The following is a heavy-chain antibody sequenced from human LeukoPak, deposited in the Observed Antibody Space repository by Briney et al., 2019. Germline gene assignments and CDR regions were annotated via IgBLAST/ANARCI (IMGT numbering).Heavy chain of an antibody. J-gene: IGHJ4*02. D-gene: IGHD3-22*01. CDR3: ARFSSYYDSSGYSRYYFDY. V-gene: IGHV4-61*02. Sequence: SQTLSLTCTVSGGSISSGSYYWSWIRQPAGKRLEWIGRIYTSGSTNYNPSLKSRVTISVDTSKNQFSLKLSSVTAADTAVYYCARFSSYYDSSGYSRYYFDYWGQGTLVTVSS. CDR2: IYTSGST. CDR1: GGSISSGSYY.